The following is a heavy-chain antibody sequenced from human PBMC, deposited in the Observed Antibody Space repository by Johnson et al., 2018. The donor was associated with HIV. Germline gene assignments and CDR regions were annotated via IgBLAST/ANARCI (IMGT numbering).Heavy chain of an antibody. CDR1: GFTFSSYG. D-gene: IGHD1-26*01. Sequence: QVQLVESGGGVVQPGRSLRLSCAASGFTFSSYGVHWVRQAPGKGLEWVAVIWYDGSNKYYAESVKGRFTISRDNSKNTLYLQMNSLRAEDTALYYCARVGSGSYLLGAFDIWGQGTMVTVSS. J-gene: IGHJ3*02. CDR2: IWYDGSNK. CDR3: ARVGSGSYLLGAFDI. V-gene: IGHV3-30*19.